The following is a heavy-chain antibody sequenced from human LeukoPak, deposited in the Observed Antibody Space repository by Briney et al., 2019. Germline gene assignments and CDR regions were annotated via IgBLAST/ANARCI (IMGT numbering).Heavy chain of an antibody. Sequence: ASVKVSCKASGYTFTSYYIHWVRQAPGQGLEWMGIINPSIGSISYAQKFQGRVTMTRDTSTSTLYMELSSLRSEDTAAYYCARGDRPEEPRGNGIYDYWGQGTLVTVSS. V-gene: IGHV1-46*01. D-gene: IGHD4-23*01. J-gene: IGHJ4*02. CDR2: INPSIGSI. CDR3: ARGDRPEEPRGNGIYDY. CDR1: GYTFTSYY.